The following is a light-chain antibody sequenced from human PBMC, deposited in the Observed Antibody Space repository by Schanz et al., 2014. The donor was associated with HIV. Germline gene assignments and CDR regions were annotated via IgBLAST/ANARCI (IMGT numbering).Light chain of an antibody. CDR1: SSNIKINA. J-gene: IGLJ3*02. CDR2: GDN. V-gene: IGLV1-44*01. CDR3: ATWDDSLNGWV. Sequence: QSVLTQPPSASGTPGQRVTISCSGSSSNIKINAVNWYQHLPGTAPKLLIYGDNSRPSGVPDRFSGSKSGTSASLAISGLQSEDEADYYCATWDDSLNGWVFRGGTKVTVL.